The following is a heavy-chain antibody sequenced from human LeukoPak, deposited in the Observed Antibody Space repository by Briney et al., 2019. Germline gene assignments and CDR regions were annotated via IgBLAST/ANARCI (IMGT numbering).Heavy chain of an antibody. D-gene: IGHD6-19*01. V-gene: IGHV3-30-3*01. CDR1: GFTFSSYA. CDR3: ARARYSSA. CDR2: ISYDGSNK. J-gene: IGHJ5*02. Sequence: PGRSLRLSCAASGFTFSSYAMHWVRQAPGKGLEWVAVISYDGSNKYYADSVKGRFTISRDNAKNSLYLQMNSLRAEDTAVYYCARARYSSAWGQGTLVTVSS.